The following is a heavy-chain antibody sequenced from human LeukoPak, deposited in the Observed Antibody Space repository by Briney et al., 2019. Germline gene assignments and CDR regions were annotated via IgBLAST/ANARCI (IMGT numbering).Heavy chain of an antibody. J-gene: IGHJ4*02. V-gene: IGHV4-30-4*01. CDR2: IYYSGST. Sequence: SQTLSLTCTVSGGSISSGDYYWSWIRQPPGKGLEWIGYIYYSGSTYYNPSLKSRVTISVDTSKNRFSLKLSSVTAADTAVYYCASEQGDILTGVIDYWGQGTLVTVSS. D-gene: IGHD3-9*01. CDR1: GGSISSGDYY. CDR3: ASEQGDILTGVIDY.